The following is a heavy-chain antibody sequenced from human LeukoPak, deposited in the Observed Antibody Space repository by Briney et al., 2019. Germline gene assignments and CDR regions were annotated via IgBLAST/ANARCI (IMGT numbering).Heavy chain of an antibody. CDR2: ISYDGSNK. V-gene: IGHV3-30*19. Sequence: GGSLRLSCVASGFTLTRNGMHWVRQAPGKGLEWVAVISYDGSNKYYADSVRGRFTISRDNSKNTLYLHMNSLRPEDTAVYYCARGDSLGATMTDLDYWGLGTLVTVSS. J-gene: IGHJ4*02. CDR3: ARGDSLGATMTDLDY. D-gene: IGHD1-26*01. CDR1: GFTLTRNG.